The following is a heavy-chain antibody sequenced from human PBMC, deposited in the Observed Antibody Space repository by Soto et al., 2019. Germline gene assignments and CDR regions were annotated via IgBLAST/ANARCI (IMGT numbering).Heavy chain of an antibody. CDR2: INPSSTYT. Sequence: EVQMVESGGGLVMPGGSLRLSCAASGFTFSRYNINWVRQAPGKGLEWVSSINPSSTYTYYTDSVRGRFTISRDNAKNSLYLQMNSLRAEDTAVYYCARAWSDYGDFDYWGQGILVTVSS. D-gene: IGHD4-17*01. V-gene: IGHV3-21*01. J-gene: IGHJ4*02. CDR3: ARAWSDYGDFDY. CDR1: GFTFSRYN.